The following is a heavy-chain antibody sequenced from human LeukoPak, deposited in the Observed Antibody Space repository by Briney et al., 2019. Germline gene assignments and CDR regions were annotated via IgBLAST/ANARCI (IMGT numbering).Heavy chain of an antibody. CDR1: GFTFSSYA. D-gene: IGHD6-13*01. V-gene: IGHV3-23*01. Sequence: GGSLRLPCGASGFTFSSYAMSWVRQAPGKGLEWVSAISGSGGSTYYADSVKGRFNISRDNSKNTLYLQMNSLRAEDTAVYYCAKDSSSWYSFDYWGQGTLVTVSS. J-gene: IGHJ4*02. CDR3: AKDSSSWYSFDY. CDR2: ISGSGGST.